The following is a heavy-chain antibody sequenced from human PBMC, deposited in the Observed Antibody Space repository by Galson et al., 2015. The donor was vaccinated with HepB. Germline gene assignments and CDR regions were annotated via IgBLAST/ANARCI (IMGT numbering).Heavy chain of an antibody. D-gene: IGHD1-26*01. CDR2: ISYDGSNK. J-gene: IGHJ3*02. Sequence: SLRLSCAASGFTFSSYAMHWVRQAPGKGLEWVAVISYDGSNKYYADSVKGRFTISRDNSKNTLCLQMNSLRAEDTAVYYCARASGSYEVAGAFDIWGQGTMVTVSS. CDR1: GFTFSSYA. V-gene: IGHV3-30-3*01. CDR3: ARASGSYEVAGAFDI.